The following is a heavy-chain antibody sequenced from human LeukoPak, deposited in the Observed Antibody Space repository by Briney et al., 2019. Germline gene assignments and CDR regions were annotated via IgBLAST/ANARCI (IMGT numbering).Heavy chain of an antibody. V-gene: IGHV4-34*01. CDR1: GESLEGHY. J-gene: IGHJ4*02. D-gene: IGHD3/OR15-3a*01. Sequence: PSEILSLTCGVSGESLEGHYWSWIRQPPGKGLEWIGEISHGGSIDFKPSLKSRVTISIDTSKKQFSLKVRTVTAADTAVYYCVGIKEWTHFDYWGQGILVSVST. CDR3: VGIKEWTHFDY. CDR2: ISHGGSI.